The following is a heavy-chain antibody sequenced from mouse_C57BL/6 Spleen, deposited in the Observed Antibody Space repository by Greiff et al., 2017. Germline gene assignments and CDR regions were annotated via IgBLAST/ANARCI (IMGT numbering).Heavy chain of an antibody. J-gene: IGHJ2*01. CDR2: IDPSDSYT. CDR3: ASFYYSKPFFDY. D-gene: IGHD2-12*01. V-gene: IGHV1-59*01. Sequence: QVQLQQPGAELVRPGTSVKLSCKASGYTFTSYWMDWVKQRPGQGLEWIGVIDPSDSYTNYNQKFKGKATLTVDTSSSTAYMQLSSLTSEDSAVYYCASFYYSKPFFDYWGQGTTLTVSS. CDR1: GYTFTSYW.